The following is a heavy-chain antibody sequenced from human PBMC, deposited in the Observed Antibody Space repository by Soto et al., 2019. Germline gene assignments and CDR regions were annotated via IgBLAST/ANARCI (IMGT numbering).Heavy chain of an antibody. V-gene: IGHV3-21*01. CDR3: ARDPYYDILTGYYERGDY. CDR1: GFTFSSYS. CDR2: ISSSSNYI. D-gene: IGHD3-9*01. J-gene: IGHJ4*02. Sequence: EVQLVESGGGLVKPGGSVRLSCAASGFTFSSYSMNWVRQAPGKGLEWVSSISSSSNYIYYADSVKGRFTISRDNAKNSLYLQMNSLRAEDAAVYYCARDPYYDILTGYYERGDYWGQGTLVTVSS.